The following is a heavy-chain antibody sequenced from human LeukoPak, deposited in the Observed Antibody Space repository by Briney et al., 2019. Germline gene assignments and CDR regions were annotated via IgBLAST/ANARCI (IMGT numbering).Heavy chain of an antibody. CDR2: TFYRSGWRY. D-gene: IGHD6-19*01. V-gene: IGHV6-1*01. CDR1: GDSVSSNSAA. Sequence: SQTLSLTCGISGDSVSSNSAAWNWIRQSPSRGLEWLGRTFYRSGWRYDYAVSVKSRIAINPDTSKTQFSLQLNSVTADDTAMYYCARETGQWLPFDIWGQGTMVTVSS. CDR3: ARETGQWLPFDI. J-gene: IGHJ3*02.